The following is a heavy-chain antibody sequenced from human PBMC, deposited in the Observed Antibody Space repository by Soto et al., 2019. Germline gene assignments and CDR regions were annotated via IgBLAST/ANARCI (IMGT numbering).Heavy chain of an antibody. D-gene: IGHD4-17*01. Sequence: GGSLRLSCAASGFTFSSYAMSWVRQAPGKGLEWVSAISGSGSSTYYADSVKGRFTISRDNSKNTLYLQMNSLRAEDTAVYYCAKPSDYGDYGINYYYYYMDVWGKGTTVTVSS. CDR1: GFTFSSYA. CDR3: AKPSDYGDYGINYYYYYMDV. J-gene: IGHJ6*03. CDR2: ISGSGSST. V-gene: IGHV3-23*01.